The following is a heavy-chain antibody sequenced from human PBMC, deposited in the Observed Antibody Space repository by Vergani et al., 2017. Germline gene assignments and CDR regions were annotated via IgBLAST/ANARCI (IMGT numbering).Heavy chain of an antibody. V-gene: IGHV3-23*01. CDR3: ASVSPSIRGSGREHLVPGFDY. D-gene: IGHD6-13*01. Sequence: EVQLLESGGGLVQPGGSLRLSCAASGFTFSSYAMSWVRQAPGKGLEWVSAISGSGGSTYYADSVKGRFTISRDNSKNTLYLQMNSLRDEDTAVYYCASVSPSIRGSGREHLVPGFDYWSQGGLVTVSS. CDR1: GFTFSSYA. J-gene: IGHJ4*02. CDR2: ISGSGGST.